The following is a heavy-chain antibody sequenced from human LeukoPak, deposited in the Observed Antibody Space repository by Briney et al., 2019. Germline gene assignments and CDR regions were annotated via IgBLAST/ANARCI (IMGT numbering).Heavy chain of an antibody. CDR2: IYYSGST. J-gene: IGHJ4*02. V-gene: IGHV4-59*01. CDR1: GGSISSYY. D-gene: IGHD6-13*01. Sequence: SETLSLTCTVSGGSISSYYWSWIRQPPGKGLEWIGYIYYSGSTNYNPSLKSRVTISVDTSKNQFSLKLSSVTAADTAVYYCARVGSIRAAAGTVYFDYWGQGTLVTVS. CDR3: ARVGSIRAAAGTVYFDY.